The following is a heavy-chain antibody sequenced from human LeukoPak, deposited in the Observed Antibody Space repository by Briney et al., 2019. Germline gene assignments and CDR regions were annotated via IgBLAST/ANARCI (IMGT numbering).Heavy chain of an antibody. Sequence: GSPRLSCAASGFTFDDYAMHWVRQAPGKGLEWVSLISWDGGRIYYADSVKGRFTISRDNSKNSLYLQMNSLRVEDTALYYCAKDTSLNGSGYMDGWGKGTTVIISS. D-gene: IGHD6-19*01. V-gene: IGHV3-43D*03. CDR1: GFTFDDYA. CDR3: AKDTSLNGSGYMDG. CDR2: ISWDGGRI. J-gene: IGHJ6*03.